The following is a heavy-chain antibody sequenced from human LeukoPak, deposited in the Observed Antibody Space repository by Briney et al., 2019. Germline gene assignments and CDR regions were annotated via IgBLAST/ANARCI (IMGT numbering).Heavy chain of an antibody. CDR3: ARDPNIVSTVTLRAFDI. Sequence: SGTLSLTCAVSGGSISSSNWWSWVRQPPGKGLEWIGEIYHSGSTNYNPSLKSRVTISVDKSKNQFSLNLGSLTAADTAVYYCARDPNIVSTVTLRAFDIWGQGTMVSVSS. D-gene: IGHD5/OR15-5a*01. CDR1: GGSISSSNW. V-gene: IGHV4-4*02. CDR2: IYHSGST. J-gene: IGHJ3*02.